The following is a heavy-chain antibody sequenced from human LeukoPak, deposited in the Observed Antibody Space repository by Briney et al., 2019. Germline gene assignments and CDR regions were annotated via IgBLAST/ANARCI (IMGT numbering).Heavy chain of an antibody. D-gene: IGHD3-3*01. Sequence: GGSLRLSCAASGFTFSSYAMHWVREAPGKGLEWVADISYDGSNKYYADSVRGRFTISRDNSKNTLYLQMNSLRAEDTAVYYCARDQLRFLEWSWDYWGQGTLVTISS. J-gene: IGHJ4*02. V-gene: IGHV3-30*04. CDR1: GFTFSSYA. CDR2: ISYDGSNK. CDR3: ARDQLRFLEWSWDY.